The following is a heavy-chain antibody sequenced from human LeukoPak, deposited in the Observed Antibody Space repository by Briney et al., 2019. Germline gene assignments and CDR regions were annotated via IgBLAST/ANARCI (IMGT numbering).Heavy chain of an antibody. V-gene: IGHV1-69*05. D-gene: IGHD2-21*01. Sequence: SVKVSCKASGGTFSSYAISWVRQAPGQGLEWMGRIIPIFGTANYAQKFQGRVMITTDESTSTAYMELSSLRSEDTAVYYCARAMLIRRSVFDYWGQGTLVTVSS. J-gene: IGHJ4*02. CDR1: GGTFSSYA. CDR3: ARAMLIRRSVFDY. CDR2: IIPIFGTA.